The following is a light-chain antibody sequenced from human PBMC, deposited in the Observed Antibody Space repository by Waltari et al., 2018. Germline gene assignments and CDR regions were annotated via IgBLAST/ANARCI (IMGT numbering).Light chain of an antibody. Sequence: IMLTQSPDTLSLSPGERATLSCRASQSIGTFLVWYQQKPGQAPRLLIYAASTRATVIPDRFSGSGSGTDFSLIISRLEPEDFAVYYCQHYVRLPVTFGQGTKVEIK. CDR3: QHYVRLPVT. J-gene: IGKJ1*01. CDR1: QSIGTF. CDR2: AAS. V-gene: IGKV3-20*01.